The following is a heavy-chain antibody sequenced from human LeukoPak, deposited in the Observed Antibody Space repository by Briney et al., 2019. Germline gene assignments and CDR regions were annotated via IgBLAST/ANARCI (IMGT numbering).Heavy chain of an antibody. CDR2: LNGRGDSP. J-gene: IGHJ4*02. V-gene: IGHV3-23*01. CDR1: GFTFSNYA. Sequence: PGGSLRLSCAASGFTFSNYAMSWVRQAPGKGLEWVSSLNGRGDSPYYADSVKGRFTISRDNSKNTLYLQMHSPRVEDTAVYYCAKGPHRDYWGQGTLLTVSS. CDR3: AKGPHRDY.